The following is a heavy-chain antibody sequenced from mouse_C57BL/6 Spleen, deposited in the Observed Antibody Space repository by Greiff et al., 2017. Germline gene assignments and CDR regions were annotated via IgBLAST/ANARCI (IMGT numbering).Heavy chain of an antibody. CDR2: IRLKSDNYAT. CDR1: GFTFSNYW. V-gene: IGHV6-3*01. Sequence: EVKVEESGGGLVQPGGSMKLSCVASGFTFSNYWMNWVRQSPEKGLEWVAQIRLKSDNYATHYAESVKGRFTISRDDSKSSVYLQMNNLRAEDTGIYYCTATFSFDYWGQGTTLTVSS. D-gene: IGHD4-1*02. J-gene: IGHJ2*01. CDR3: TATFSFDY.